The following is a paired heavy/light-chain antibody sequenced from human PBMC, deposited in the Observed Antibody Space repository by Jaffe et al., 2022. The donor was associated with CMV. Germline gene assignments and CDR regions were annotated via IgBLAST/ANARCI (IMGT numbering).Heavy chain of an antibody. D-gene: IGHD5-12*01. J-gene: IGHJ4*02. Sequence: QVQLVQSGAEVKKPGASVKVSCKASGYTFTGYYMHWVRQAPGQGLEWMGWINPNSGGTNYAQKFQGRVTMTRDTSISTAYMELSRLRSDDTAVYYCARATSHGDGYHPPGTGDYFDYWGQGTLVTVSS. V-gene: IGHV1-2*02. CDR1: GYTFTGYY. CDR3: ARATSHGDGYHPPGTGDYFDY. CDR2: INPNSGGT.
Light chain of an antibody. V-gene: IGLV3-21*04. J-gene: IGLJ2*01. CDR1: NIGSKS. Sequence: SYVLTQPPSVSVAPGKTARITCGGNNIGSKSVHWYQQKPGQAPVLVIYYDSDRPSGIPERFSGSNSGNTATLTISRVEAGDEADYYCQVWDSSSDQEVFGGGTKLTVL. CDR2: YDS. CDR3: QVWDSSSDQEV.